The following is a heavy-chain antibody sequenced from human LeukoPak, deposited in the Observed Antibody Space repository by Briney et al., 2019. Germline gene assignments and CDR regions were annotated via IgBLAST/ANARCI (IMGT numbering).Heavy chain of an antibody. J-gene: IGHJ4*02. D-gene: IGHD6-13*01. Sequence: GGSLRLSCAASGFTFSSYGMHWVRQAPGKGLEWVAVIWYDGSNKYYADSVRGRFTVSRDNSKNTLYLHMNSLRAEDTAVYYCAKARLAATGTHFDYWGQGTLVTVSS. CDR2: IWYDGSNK. V-gene: IGHV3-33*06. CDR3: AKARLAATGTHFDY. CDR1: GFTFSSYG.